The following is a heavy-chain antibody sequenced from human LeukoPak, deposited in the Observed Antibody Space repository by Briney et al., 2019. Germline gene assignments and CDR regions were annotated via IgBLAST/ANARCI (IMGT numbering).Heavy chain of an antibody. CDR3: ARGGVTMIVVVYNWFDP. J-gene: IGHJ5*02. CDR1: GYTFTSYY. D-gene: IGHD3-22*01. V-gene: IGHV1-46*01. Sequence: ASVKVCCKASGYTFTSYYMHWVRQAPGQGLEWMGIINPSGGSTSYAQKFQGRVTMTRDMSTSTVYMELSSLRSEDTAVYYCARGGVTMIVVVYNWFDPWGQGTLVTVSS. CDR2: INPSGGST.